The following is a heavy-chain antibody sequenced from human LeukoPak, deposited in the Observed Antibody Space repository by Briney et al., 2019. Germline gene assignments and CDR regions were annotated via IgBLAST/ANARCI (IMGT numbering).Heavy chain of an antibody. V-gene: IGHV1-2*02. CDR1: GYTFTGYY. J-gene: IGHJ3*02. CDR3: AREEYYYDSNAFDI. Sequence: GASVKVSCKASGYTFTGYYMHWVRQAPGQGLEWMGWINPNSGGTNYAQKFQGRVTMTRDTSISTAYMELSRLRSDDTAVYYCAREEYYYDSNAFDIWGQGTMVTVSS. CDR2: INPNSGGT. D-gene: IGHD3-22*01.